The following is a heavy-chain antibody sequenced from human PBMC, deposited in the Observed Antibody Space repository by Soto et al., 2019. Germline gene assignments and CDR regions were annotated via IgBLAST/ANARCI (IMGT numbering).Heavy chain of an antibody. CDR1: AFTFRSYT. D-gene: IGHD4-4*01. J-gene: IGHJ4*02. Sequence: QVQLVESGGGVVQPGRSLRLSCAASAFTFRSYTMHWVRQAPGKGLEWVATISYDGSKTNYADSVRGRFTISRDNSKSTLFLQRGSLRPEDTAVYSCARDRDSSYFPPPYYFDSWGQGTLVTVSS. CDR3: ARDRDSSYFPPPYYFDS. CDR2: ISYDGSKT. V-gene: IGHV3-30*04.